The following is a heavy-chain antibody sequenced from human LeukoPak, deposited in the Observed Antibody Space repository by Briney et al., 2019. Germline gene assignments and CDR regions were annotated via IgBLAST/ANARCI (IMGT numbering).Heavy chain of an antibody. J-gene: IGHJ6*02. CDR2: INPNSGGT. CDR3: ARDAGLYYYYGMDV. Sequence: GASVKVSCKASGYTFTGYYMHWVRQAPGQGLEWMGRINPNSGGTNYAQKFQGRVTMTRDTSISTAYMELSRLISDDTAVYYCARDAGLYYYYGMDVWGQGTTVTVSS. D-gene: IGHD3-9*01. V-gene: IGHV1-2*06. CDR1: GYTFTGYY.